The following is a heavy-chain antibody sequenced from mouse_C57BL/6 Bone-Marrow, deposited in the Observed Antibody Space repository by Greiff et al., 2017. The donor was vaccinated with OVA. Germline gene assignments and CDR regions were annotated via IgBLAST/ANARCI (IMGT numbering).Heavy chain of an antibody. D-gene: IGHD2-4*01. CDR3: ANYDYGLAY. V-gene: IGHV1-81*01. CDR2: IYPRSGNT. J-gene: IGHJ3*01. Sequence: VQLQQSGAELARPGASVKLSCKASGYTFTSYGISWVKQRTGQGLEWIGEIYPRSGNTYYNEKFKGKATLTADKSSSTAYMELRSLTSEDSAVYFCANYDYGLAYWGQGTLVTVSA. CDR1: GYTFTSYG.